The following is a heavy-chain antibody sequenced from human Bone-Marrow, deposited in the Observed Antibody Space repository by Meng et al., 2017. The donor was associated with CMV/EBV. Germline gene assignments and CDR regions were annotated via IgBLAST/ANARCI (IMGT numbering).Heavy chain of an antibody. V-gene: IGHV3-30-3*01. CDR3: ARDRAGYYYDSSGYYND. Sequence: GESLKISCAASGFTFSTYTMHWVRQAPGEGLEWVAVVSYDGNRKYYTDSVKGRFTISRDNSKNTLYLQINSLRSEDTAVYYCARDRAGYYYDSSGYYNDWGQGTLVTVSS. D-gene: IGHD3-22*01. CDR2: VSYDGNRK. CDR1: GFTFSTYT. J-gene: IGHJ4*02.